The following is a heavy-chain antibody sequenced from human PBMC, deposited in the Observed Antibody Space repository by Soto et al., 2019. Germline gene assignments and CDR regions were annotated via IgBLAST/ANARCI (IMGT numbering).Heavy chain of an antibody. CDR3: AREWELLPYYVMDV. Sequence: QVQLQHSGPGQVKPSETLSLSCSVFGDSVSSGGTFWTWIRQPPGNGLVWIGSLSYAGRTNYNPSLKSRVNISLDASKNQFSLQLASVTAADTAVYFCAREWELLPYYVMDVWGQGTTVTVSS. CDR1: GDSVSSGGTF. D-gene: IGHD2-15*01. V-gene: IGHV4-61*08. CDR2: LSYAGRT. J-gene: IGHJ6*02.